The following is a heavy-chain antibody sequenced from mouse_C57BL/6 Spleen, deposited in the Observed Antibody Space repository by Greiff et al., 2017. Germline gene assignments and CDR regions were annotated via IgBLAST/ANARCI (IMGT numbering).Heavy chain of an antibody. D-gene: IGHD2-2*01. V-gene: IGHV8-8*01. J-gene: IGHJ1*03. CDR2: IWWDDDK. Sequence: QVTLKESGPGILQPSPTLSLTCSFSGFSLSTFGMGVGWIRPPSGKGLEWLAHIWWDDDKYYNPALKSRLTISKDTSKNQVFLKIANVDTADTATYYCARIASGGYDLLYFDVWGTGTTVTVSS. CDR1: GFSLSTFGMG. CDR3: ARIASGGYDLLYFDV.